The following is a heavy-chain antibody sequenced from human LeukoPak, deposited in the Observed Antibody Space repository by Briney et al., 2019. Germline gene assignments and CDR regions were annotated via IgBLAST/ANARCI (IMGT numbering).Heavy chain of an antibody. J-gene: IGHJ4*02. CDR2: INGSGDAT. CDR1: GFLFSHYT. CDR3: ARDSFKKFYFDY. D-gene: IGHD3-16*02. V-gene: IGHV3-23*01. Sequence: GGSLRLSCAVSGFLFSHYTMTWVRQGPGKGLEWVSSINGSGDATLYADSVMGRFTISRDNAKNTVSLQMNNLRAEDTAVYYCARDSFKKFYFDYWGQGTLVTVSS.